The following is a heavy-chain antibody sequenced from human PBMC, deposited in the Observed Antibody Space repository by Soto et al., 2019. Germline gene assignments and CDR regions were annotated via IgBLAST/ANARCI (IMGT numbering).Heavy chain of an antibody. D-gene: IGHD6-13*01. CDR3: GRGVCSSWTPTRVDP. CDR1: GDSIRSVGYY. V-gene: IGHV4-30-4*08. Sequence: QIQLQESGPGLVKPSETLSLTCSVSGDSIRSVGYYWTWIRQPPGKGLEWLGDVYGVGTSRYNATLRSRLYISPDPPNHAISLTLTSLTATDTAVYFHGRGVCSSWTPTRVDPWGHG. CDR2: VYGVGTS. J-gene: IGHJ5*02.